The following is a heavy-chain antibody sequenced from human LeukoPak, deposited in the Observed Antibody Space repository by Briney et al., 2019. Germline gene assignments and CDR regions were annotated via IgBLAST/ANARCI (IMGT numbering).Heavy chain of an antibody. J-gene: IGHJ3*02. CDR1: GYTFTSYG. D-gene: IGHD6-13*01. V-gene: IGHV1-18*01. CDR2: ISAYNGNT. Sequence: ASVKVSCKASGYTFTSYGISWVRQAPGQGLEWMGWISAYNGNTNYAQKLQGRVTMTTDTSTSTAYMELRSLRSNDTAVYYCARGIIAGYSSSSAALAFDIWGQGTMVTVSS. CDR3: ARGIIAGYSSSSAALAFDI.